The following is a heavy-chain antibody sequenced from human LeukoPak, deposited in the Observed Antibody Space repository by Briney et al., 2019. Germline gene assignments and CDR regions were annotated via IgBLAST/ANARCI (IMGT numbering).Heavy chain of an antibody. J-gene: IGHJ4*02. CDR1: GYTLTELS. CDR3: ATTLELTYHTIDY. D-gene: IGHD1-7*01. CDR2: FDPEDGET. V-gene: IGHV1-24*01. Sequence: GASVKVSCKVSGYTLTELSMHWLRQAPGKGLEWMGGFDPEDGETIYAQKFQGRVTMTEDTSTDTAYMELSSLRSEDTAVYYCATTLELTYHTIDYWGRGTLVTVSS.